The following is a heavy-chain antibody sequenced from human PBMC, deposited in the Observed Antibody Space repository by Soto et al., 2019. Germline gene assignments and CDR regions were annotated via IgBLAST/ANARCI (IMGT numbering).Heavy chain of an antibody. J-gene: IGHJ6*03. V-gene: IGHV4-61*08. CDR3: ARMLIAAGGDYYYYYMDV. CDR2: IYYRGST. D-gene: IGHD6-13*01. CDR1: GGSISSGDCY. Sequence: SETLCLTCTVAGGSISSGDCYWSWIRQPPGKGLEWIGYIYYRGSTNYSPSLKSRVTISVDTSKNQFSLTLSSVTAADTAVYYCARMLIAAGGDYYYYYMDVWGTGTTVTVSS.